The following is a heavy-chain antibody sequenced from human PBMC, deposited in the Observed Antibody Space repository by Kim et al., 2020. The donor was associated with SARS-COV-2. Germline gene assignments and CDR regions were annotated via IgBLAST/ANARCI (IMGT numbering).Heavy chain of an antibody. Sequence: EYAASVKGRFTISRDDSKSIAYLQMNSLKTEDTAVYYCTRHDFWSGYYTDYWGQGTLVTVSS. V-gene: IGHV3-49*02. D-gene: IGHD3-3*01. J-gene: IGHJ4*02. CDR3: TRHDFWSGYYTDY.